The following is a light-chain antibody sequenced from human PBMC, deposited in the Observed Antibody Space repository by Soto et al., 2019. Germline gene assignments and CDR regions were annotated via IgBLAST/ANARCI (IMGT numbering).Light chain of an antibody. Sequence: EIVMTQSPGTLSVSPGERATLSCRASQSVSVNLAWYQQKPGQAPRLLIYAASSRATGIPDRFSGSGSGTDFTLTISRLEPEDFAVYYCQQYGSSPRTFGRGTKVDIK. CDR1: QSVSVN. CDR2: AAS. J-gene: IGKJ1*01. V-gene: IGKV3-20*01. CDR3: QQYGSSPRT.